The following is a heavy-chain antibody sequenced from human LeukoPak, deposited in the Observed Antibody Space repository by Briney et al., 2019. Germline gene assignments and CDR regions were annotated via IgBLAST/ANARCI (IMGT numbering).Heavy chain of an antibody. J-gene: IGHJ4*02. D-gene: IGHD6-13*01. CDR2: IRYDGSNK. CDR1: GFTFSSYG. CDR3: AKDYRSSWYYFDY. Sequence: GGSLRLSCAASGFTFSSYGMHWVRQAPGKGLEWVAFIRYDGSNKYYADSVKGRFTISRDNSKNTLYLQMNSPRAEDTAVYYCAKDYRSSWYYFDYWGQGTLVTVSS. V-gene: IGHV3-30*02.